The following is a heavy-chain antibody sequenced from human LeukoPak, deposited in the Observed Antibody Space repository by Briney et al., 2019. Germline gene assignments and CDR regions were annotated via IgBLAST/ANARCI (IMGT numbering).Heavy chain of an antibody. CDR1: GFTFSDYY. Sequence: GGSLRLSCAASGFTFSDYYMSWIRQAPGKGLEWVSYISSIGSTIYYAHSVKGRFTISRDNAKNSLYLQMNSLRAEDTAVYYCARIPKYYYGSGSYYDDYWGQGTLVTVSS. CDR2: ISSIGSTI. D-gene: IGHD3-10*01. J-gene: IGHJ4*02. V-gene: IGHV3-11*01. CDR3: ARIPKYYYGSGSYYDDY.